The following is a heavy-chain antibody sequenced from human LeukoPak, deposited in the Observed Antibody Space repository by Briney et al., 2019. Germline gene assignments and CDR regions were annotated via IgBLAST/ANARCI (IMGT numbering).Heavy chain of an antibody. J-gene: IGHJ2*01. CDR2: ISGYNGNT. CDR1: GYTFISYG. V-gene: IGHV1-18*01. CDR3: ARGLGVVTAQSEQPKPRYFDL. Sequence: GASVKLSCKASGYTFISYGISWVRQAPGQGLEWMGWISGYNGNTNYAQTLQGRVTMTTDTSTSTAYMELRSLRSDDTAVYYCARGLGVVTAQSEQPKPRYFDLWGRGTQVTVSS. D-gene: IGHD2-21*02.